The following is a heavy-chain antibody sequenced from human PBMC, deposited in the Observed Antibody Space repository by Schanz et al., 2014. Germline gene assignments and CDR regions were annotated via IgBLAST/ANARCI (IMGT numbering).Heavy chain of an antibody. J-gene: IGHJ6*02. CDR3: ARHSGYYYYYGMDV. V-gene: IGHV4-39*01. CDR2: IYYSGST. CDR1: GGSISSSSYY. Sequence: QLQLQESGPGLVKPSETLSLTCTVSGGSISSSSYYWGWIRQPPGKGLEWIGSIYYSGSTYYNPSQKVGVTISVDTPKNQFPLKLSSVTAADTAVYYCARHSGYYYYYGMDVWGQGTTVTVSS.